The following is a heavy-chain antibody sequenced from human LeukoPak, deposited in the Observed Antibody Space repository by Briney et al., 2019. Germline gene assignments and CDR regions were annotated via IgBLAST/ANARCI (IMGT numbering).Heavy chain of an antibody. CDR3: ARDYQDYYDSSGYYIAHFDY. V-gene: IGHV1-18*01. D-gene: IGHD3-22*01. CDR2: ISAYNGNT. Sequence: ASVKVSCKASGYTFTSYGISWVRQAPGQGLEWMGWISAYNGNTNYAQKLQGRVTMTTDTPTSTAYMELRSLRSDDTAVYYCARDYQDYYDSSGYYIAHFDYWGQGTLVTVSS. CDR1: GYTFTSYG. J-gene: IGHJ4*02.